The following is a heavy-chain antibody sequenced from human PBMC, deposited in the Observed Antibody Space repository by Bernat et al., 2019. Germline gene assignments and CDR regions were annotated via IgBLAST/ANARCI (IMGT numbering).Heavy chain of an antibody. V-gene: IGHV3-74*01. CDR3: ARVIRLNSMQGGFEP. Sequence: EVQMVESGGGLVQPGGSLRLSCAASGFTFSSYWMHWVRQAPGKGLVWVSRINNDGSTTTYADSVKGRITIPRDQAKDTAYLQMSSFRAEDTAVYYCARVIRLNSMQGGFEPWGQGTLVTVSS. D-gene: IGHD4-23*01. CDR1: GFTFSSYW. CDR2: INNDGSTT. J-gene: IGHJ5*02.